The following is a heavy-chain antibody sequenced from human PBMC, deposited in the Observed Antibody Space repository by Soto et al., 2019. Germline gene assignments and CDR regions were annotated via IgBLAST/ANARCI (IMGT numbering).Heavy chain of an antibody. J-gene: IGHJ6*02. D-gene: IGHD3-10*01. CDR1: GYSFTSYA. V-gene: IGHV1-3*01. Sequence: GASVKVSCKASGYSFTSYAMHWVRQAPGQRLEWMGWINAGNGNTKYSQKFQGRVTITRDTSASTAYMELSRLRSEDTAVYYCARAITMVRGVIEVYGIDVWGQGTTVTVSS. CDR2: INAGNGNT. CDR3: ARAITMVRGVIEVYGIDV.